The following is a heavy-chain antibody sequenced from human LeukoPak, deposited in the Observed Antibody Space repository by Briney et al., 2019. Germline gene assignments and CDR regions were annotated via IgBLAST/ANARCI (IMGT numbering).Heavy chain of an antibody. CDR2: IYYSGST. CDR1: GGSISSSSCY. CDR3: ARRSIAVARNYYGMDV. D-gene: IGHD6-19*01. J-gene: IGHJ6*02. V-gene: IGHV4-39*01. Sequence: SETLSLTCTVSGGSISSSSCYWGWIRQPPGKGLEWIGSIYYSGSTYYNPSLKSRVTISVDTSKNQFSLELSSVTAADTAVYYCARRSIAVARNYYGMDVWGQGTTVTVSS.